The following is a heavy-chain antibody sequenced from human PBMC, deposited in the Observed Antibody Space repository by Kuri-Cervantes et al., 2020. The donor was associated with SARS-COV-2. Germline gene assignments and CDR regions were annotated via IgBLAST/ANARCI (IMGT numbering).Heavy chain of an antibody. CDR3: AFPQGQGS. CDR2: ITGSAGRT. J-gene: IGHJ5*02. CDR1: GFTFSSYA. Sequence: GESLKISCSASGFTFSSYAMTWVRQAPGKGLEWVSTITGSAGRTNYADSVKGRFTISRDNSRKSLFLQMNSLRVEDTGIYHRAFPQGQGSWGPGTRVTVSS. V-gene: IGHV3-23*01.